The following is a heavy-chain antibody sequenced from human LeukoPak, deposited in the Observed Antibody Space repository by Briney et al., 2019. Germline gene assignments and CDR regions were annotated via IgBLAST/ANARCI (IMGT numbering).Heavy chain of an antibody. CDR1: GYSFTSYW. V-gene: IGHV5-51*01. CDR2: IYPGDSDT. D-gene: IGHD3-22*01. Sequence: GESLKISCKGSGYSFTSYWIGWVRQMPGKGLEWMGIIYPGDSDTRYSPSFQGQVTISADKSISTAYLQWSSLKASDTAMYYCARRVVEYYYDSSGYYQDDAFDIWGQGTIVTVSS. J-gene: IGHJ3*02. CDR3: ARRVVEYYYDSSGYYQDDAFDI.